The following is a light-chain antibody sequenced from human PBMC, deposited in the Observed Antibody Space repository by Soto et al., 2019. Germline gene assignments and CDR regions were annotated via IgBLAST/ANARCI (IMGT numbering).Light chain of an antibody. CDR2: DAS. J-gene: IGKJ1*01. CDR3: QQYNNYATWT. Sequence: DIQLTQSPSTLSASVGDRVTITCRAIQSIRVWFAWYQQKPGKAPKVLIWDASSLQRGVPSRFSGSGSGTEFTLTISSLQPDDFATYYCQQYNNYATWTFGQRTKVDI. V-gene: IGKV1-5*01. CDR1: QSIRVW.